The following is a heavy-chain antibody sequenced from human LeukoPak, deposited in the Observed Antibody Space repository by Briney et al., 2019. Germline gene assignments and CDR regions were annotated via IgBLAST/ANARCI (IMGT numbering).Heavy chain of an antibody. D-gene: IGHD6-13*01. J-gene: IGHJ4*02. CDR1: GYTLTELS. CDR2: FVPEDGET. V-gene: IGHV1-24*01. CDR3: ATDRTLVQLVKGPLGY. Sequence: ASVKVSCKVSGYTLTELSMHWVRQAPGKGLEWMGGFVPEDGETIYAQKFQGRVTMTEDTSTDTAYMELSSLRSEDTAVYYCATDRTLVQLVKGPLGYWGQGTLVTVSS.